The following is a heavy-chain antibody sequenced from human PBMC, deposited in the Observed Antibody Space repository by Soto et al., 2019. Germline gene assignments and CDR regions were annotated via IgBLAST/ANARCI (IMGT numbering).Heavy chain of an antibody. D-gene: IGHD3-10*01. Sequence: QVQLVQSGAEVKKPGASVKVSCKASGYTFTSYAMHWVRQAPGQRLEWMGWINAGNGNTKYSQKSPGTVTITRDTSASTAYMDLSSLTSQDTAVYYSATDLGFALSDYWGQGTLVTVSS. CDR2: INAGNGNT. V-gene: IGHV1-3*01. J-gene: IGHJ4*02. CDR3: ATDLGFALSDY. CDR1: GYTFTSYA.